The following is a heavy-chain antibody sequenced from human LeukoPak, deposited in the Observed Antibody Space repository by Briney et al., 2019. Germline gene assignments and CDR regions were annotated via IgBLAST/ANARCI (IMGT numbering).Heavy chain of an antibody. CDR3: ASGYTSTWYLVLAY. V-gene: IGHV4-39*07. Sequence: SETLSLTCTVSGDSITTSNYYWGWIRQPPGKGLEWIGSIYYSGITYYNTSLGSRVTTSLDTSKNQLSLKVNSVTAADTAVYYCASGYTSTWYLVLAYWGQGTLVTVSS. CDR2: IYYSGIT. D-gene: IGHD6-13*01. J-gene: IGHJ4*02. CDR1: GDSITTSNYY.